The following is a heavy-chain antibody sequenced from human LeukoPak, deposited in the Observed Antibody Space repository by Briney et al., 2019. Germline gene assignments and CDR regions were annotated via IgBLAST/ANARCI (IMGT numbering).Heavy chain of an antibody. V-gene: IGHV3-66*02. D-gene: IGHD2-8*01. CDR1: GFSITDNY. CDR3: ARDGGRMGVNYFDY. Sequence: PGGSLRLSCAASGFSITDNYLSWVRQAPGKGLEGVSVIYTGGSTYFADSVKGRLSMSRDISTNTVYLQMNSLTLADTAVYYCARDGGRMGVNYFDYWGQGALVTVSS. J-gene: IGHJ4*02. CDR2: IYTGGST.